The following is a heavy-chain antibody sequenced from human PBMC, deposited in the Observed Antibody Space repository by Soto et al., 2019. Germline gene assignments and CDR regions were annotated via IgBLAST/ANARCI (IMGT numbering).Heavy chain of an antibody. CDR2: ISNDGSAE. CDR3: TMESNDHYSNSKWCFDS. D-gene: IGHD2-15*01. Sequence: QVQLVESGGGVVQPGRSLRLSCAASGFTFSRFGMHWVRQAPGKGLEWVAVISNDGSAEYFADSVKGRFTISRDNSRNTLSLEMDSLRGEDTAVYYCTMESNDHYSNSKWCFDSWGQGTLVTVSS. CDR1: GFTFSRFG. J-gene: IGHJ4*02. V-gene: IGHV3-30*03.